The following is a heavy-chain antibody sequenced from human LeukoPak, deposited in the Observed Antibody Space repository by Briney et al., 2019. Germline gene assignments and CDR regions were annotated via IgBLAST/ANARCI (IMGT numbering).Heavy chain of an antibody. Sequence: SETLSLTCAVYGGSFSGYYWSWIRQPPGKGLEWIGEINHSGSTNYNPSLKSRVTISVDTSKNQFSLKLSSVTAADTAVYYCSRLQFDWLSPGAFDIWGQGTMVTVSS. CDR3: SRLQFDWLSPGAFDI. D-gene: IGHD3-9*01. CDR2: INHSGST. V-gene: IGHV4-34*01. CDR1: GGSFSGYY. J-gene: IGHJ3*02.